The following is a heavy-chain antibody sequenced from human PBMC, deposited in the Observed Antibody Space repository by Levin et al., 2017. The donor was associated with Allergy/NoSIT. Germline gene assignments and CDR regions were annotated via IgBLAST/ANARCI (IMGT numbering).Heavy chain of an antibody. J-gene: IGHJ3*02. Sequence: PGGSLRLSCAASGFTFSSYAMHWVRQAPGKGLEWVAVISYDGSNKYYADSVKGRFTISRDNSKNTLYLQMNSLRAEDTAVYYCARDWARAFDIWGQGTMVTVSS. V-gene: IGHV3-30-3*01. CDR3: ARDWARAFDI. D-gene: IGHD3-16*01. CDR1: GFTFSSYA. CDR2: ISYDGSNK.